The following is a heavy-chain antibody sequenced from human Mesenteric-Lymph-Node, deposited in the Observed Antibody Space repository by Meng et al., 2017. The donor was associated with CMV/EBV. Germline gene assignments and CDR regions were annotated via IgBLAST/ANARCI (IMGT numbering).Heavy chain of an antibody. D-gene: IGHD1-26*01. V-gene: IGHV3-23*01. CDR3: AKSISQWEPNPFDI. Sequence: GESLKISCAASGFAFSAYTMNWVRQAPGRGLEWVSAISGSGTTTYYADSVKGRFTISRDSSKNTLFLQMNSLRAEDTAVYYCAKSISQWEPNPFDIWGQGTLVPSPQ. CDR2: ISGSGTTT. CDR1: GFAFSAYT. J-gene: IGHJ3*02.